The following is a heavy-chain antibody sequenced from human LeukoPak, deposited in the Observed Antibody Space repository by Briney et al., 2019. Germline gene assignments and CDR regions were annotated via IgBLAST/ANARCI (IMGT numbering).Heavy chain of an antibody. J-gene: IGHJ6*02. CDR3: AKGVAAAGPPLRYYGMDV. V-gene: IGHV3-23*01. Sequence: GGSLRLSCAASGFTFSSSAMSWVRQAPGKGLEWVSAISGSGGSTYYADSVKGRFTISRDNSKDTLYLQMNSLRAEDTAVYYCAKGVAAAGPPLRYYGMDVWGQGTTVTVSS. CDR2: ISGSGGST. CDR1: GFTFSSSA. D-gene: IGHD6-13*01.